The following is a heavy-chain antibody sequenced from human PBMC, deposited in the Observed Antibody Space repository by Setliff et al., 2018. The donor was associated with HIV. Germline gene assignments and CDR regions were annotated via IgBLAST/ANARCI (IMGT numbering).Heavy chain of an antibody. D-gene: IGHD3-3*01. J-gene: IGHJ5*02. V-gene: IGHV3-23*01. CDR2: ISGSGDST. CDR3: AKDYTATFWEYNWFDL. Sequence: TGGSLRLSCAASGFTFSYHAMTWVRQAPGKGLEWVSGISGSGDSTYYAASVKGRFIISRDNSKDILSLQMNSVRAEDTGLYFCAKDYTATFWEYNWFDLWGQGILVTVSS. CDR1: GFTFSYHA.